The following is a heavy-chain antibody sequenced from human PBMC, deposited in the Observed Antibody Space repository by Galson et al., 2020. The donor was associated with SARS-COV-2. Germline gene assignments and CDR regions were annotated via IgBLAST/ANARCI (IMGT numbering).Heavy chain of an antibody. Sequence: SETLSLTCTVSGGSISSYYWSWIRQPPGKGLEWIGYIYYSGSTNYNPSLKSRVTISVDTSKNQFSLKLSSVTAADTAVYYCARDGERGYSGYDYVYYFYMDVWGKGTTVTVSS. CDR2: IYYSGST. CDR1: GGSISSYY. J-gene: IGHJ6*03. D-gene: IGHD5-12*01. V-gene: IGHV4-59*12. CDR3: ARDGERGYSGYDYVYYFYMDV.